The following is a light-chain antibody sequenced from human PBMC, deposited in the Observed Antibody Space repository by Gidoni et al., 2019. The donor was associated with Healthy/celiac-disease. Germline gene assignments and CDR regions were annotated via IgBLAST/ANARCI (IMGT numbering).Light chain of an antibody. CDR1: QSVSSY. Sequence: DIVLTQSPATLSLSPGERATLSCRASQSVSSYLAWYQQKPGQAPRLLIYDASNRATGIPARFSGSGSGTDFTLTISSLEPEDFAVYYCQQRSNWPPPFGPXTKVDIK. V-gene: IGKV3-11*01. J-gene: IGKJ3*01. CDR2: DAS. CDR3: QQRSNWPPP.